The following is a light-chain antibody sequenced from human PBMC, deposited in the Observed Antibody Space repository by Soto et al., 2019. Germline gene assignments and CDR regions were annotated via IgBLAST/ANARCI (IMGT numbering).Light chain of an antibody. CDR1: QSVSSL. Sequence: VLTQSPATLSVSPGERVTLSCRASQSVSSLLAWYQQKPGQAPRLLIYSTSTRATGIPDRFSGSGSGTEFILTISGLEPEDSGIYHCHQHGGSPETFGQGTKVEIK. J-gene: IGKJ1*01. CDR2: STS. V-gene: IGKV3-20*01. CDR3: HQHGGSPET.